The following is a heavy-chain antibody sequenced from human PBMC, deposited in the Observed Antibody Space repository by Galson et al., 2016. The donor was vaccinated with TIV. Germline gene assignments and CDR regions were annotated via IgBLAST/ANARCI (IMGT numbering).Heavy chain of an antibody. CDR1: GFTFNSHG. CDR3: ARDCSSSNCYTDPIYFDS. Sequence: SLRLSCAASGFTFNSHGMHWVRQAPGKGLEWMAVISYDGSSKYYADSVRGRFTISRDSSKNTLYLQMNSLRVEDTAVYYCARDCSSSNCYTDPIYFDSWGQGVLVTVSS. J-gene: IGHJ4*02. D-gene: IGHD2-2*01. CDR2: ISYDGSSK. V-gene: IGHV3-30*03.